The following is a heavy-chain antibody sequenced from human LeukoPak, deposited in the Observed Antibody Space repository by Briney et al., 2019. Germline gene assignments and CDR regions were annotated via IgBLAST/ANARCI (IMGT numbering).Heavy chain of an antibody. V-gene: IGHV4-59*01. Sequence: SETLSLTCSVSGVSISTYYWIWIRQPPAKGLEWMGFFSYSGSTKYNPSLKSRVTMSVDTSKNQFSLKLNSVTAADAAVYYCARDSWDGDYYYYYGMDVWGQGTTVTVSS. CDR1: GVSISTYY. D-gene: IGHD4-17*01. CDR3: ARDSWDGDYYYYYGMDV. CDR2: FSYSGST. J-gene: IGHJ6*02.